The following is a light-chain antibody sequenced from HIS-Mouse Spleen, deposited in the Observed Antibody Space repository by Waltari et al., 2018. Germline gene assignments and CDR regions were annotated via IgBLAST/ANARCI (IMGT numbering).Light chain of an antibody. CDR2: EGT. CDR3: CSYAGSSPYVV. Sequence: QSALTHPASVSGSPGQSITISCTGTSSDVGCYNLVSWHQQHPGKDPKLMIYEGTKRTSGVCNRFSGSKSGNTAALTISVLQAEDEADYYCCSYAGSSPYVVFGGGTKLTVL. V-gene: IGLV2-23*01. CDR1: SSDVGCYNL. J-gene: IGLJ2*01.